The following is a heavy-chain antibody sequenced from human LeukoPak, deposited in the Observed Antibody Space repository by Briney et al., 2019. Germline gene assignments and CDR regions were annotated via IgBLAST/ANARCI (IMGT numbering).Heavy chain of an antibody. CDR2: IIPIFGTA. Sequence: SLKLSCTASGVTFSSYAISWVRQAPGHGLEWMGGIIPIFGTANYAQKFQGRVTITADESTSTAYMELSSLRSEDTAVYYCARAIVGASIVPGSFDYWGQGTLVTVSP. CDR1: GVTFSSYA. J-gene: IGHJ4*02. V-gene: IGHV1-69*01. D-gene: IGHD1-26*01. CDR3: ARAIVGASIVPGSFDY.